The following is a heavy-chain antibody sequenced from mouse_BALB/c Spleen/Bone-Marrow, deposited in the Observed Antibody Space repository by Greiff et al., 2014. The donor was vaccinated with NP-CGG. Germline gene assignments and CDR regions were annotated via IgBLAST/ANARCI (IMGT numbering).Heavy chain of an antibody. CDR3: ARRNYGSSYWYFDV. V-gene: IGHV1-31*01. J-gene: IGHJ1*01. CDR1: GYSFTGYY. D-gene: IGHD1-1*01. Sequence: EVQLQQSGPELVKPGASVKISCKASGYSFTGYYMHWVKQSHVKSLEWIGRINPYNGATSYNQNFKDKASLTVDKSSSTAYMELHSLTSEDFAVYYCARRNYGSSYWYFDVWGAGTTVTVSS. CDR2: INPYNGAT.